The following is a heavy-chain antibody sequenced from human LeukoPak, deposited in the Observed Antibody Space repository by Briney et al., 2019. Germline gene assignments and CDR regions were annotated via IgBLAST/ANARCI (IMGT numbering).Heavy chain of an antibody. CDR2: IIPIFGTA. CDR3: ARDLGYCTNGVCHTRFDY. J-gene: IGHJ4*02. V-gene: IGHV1-69*01. CDR1: GGTFSSYA. D-gene: IGHD2-8*01. Sequence: SVKVSCKASGGTFSSYAISWVRQAPGQGLEWMGGIIPIFGTANYAQKFQGRVTITADESTSTAYMELSSLRSEDTAVYYCARDLGYCTNGVCHTRFDYWGQGTLVAVSS.